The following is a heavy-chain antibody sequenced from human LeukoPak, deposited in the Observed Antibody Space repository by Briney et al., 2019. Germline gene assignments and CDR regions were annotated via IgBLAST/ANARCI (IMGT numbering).Heavy chain of an antibody. V-gene: IGHV4-30-4*01. CDR2: IVCSAST. CDR3: VRDCGYDLPGFDP. D-gene: IGHD5-12*01. Sequence: SQTLSLTCTVSGGSISSGEYNWSWIPPPPGQGLDWFGYIVCSASTYYNPSLKRRVTKSVVTSNNQCALKLGSLTAPDTTGYYGVRDCGYDLPGFDPWGEGTLVTVSS. J-gene: IGHJ5*02. CDR1: GGSISSGEYN.